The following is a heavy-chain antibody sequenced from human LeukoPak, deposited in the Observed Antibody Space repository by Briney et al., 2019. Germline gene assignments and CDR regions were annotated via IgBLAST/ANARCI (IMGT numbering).Heavy chain of an antibody. Sequence: ASVKVSCKASGYTFTSYGISWVRHAPGQGLEWMGWISAYNGNTNYAQKLQGRVTVTTDTSTSTAYMELRSLRSDDTAVYYCARERPSFYDFWSGYYGDYYYYMDVWGKGTTVTVSS. CDR3: ARERPSFYDFWSGYYGDYYYYMDV. J-gene: IGHJ6*03. D-gene: IGHD3-3*01. CDR2: ISAYNGNT. V-gene: IGHV1-18*01. CDR1: GYTFTSYG.